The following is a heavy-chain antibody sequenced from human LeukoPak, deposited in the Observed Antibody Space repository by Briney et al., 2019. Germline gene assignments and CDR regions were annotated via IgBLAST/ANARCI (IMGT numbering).Heavy chain of an antibody. CDR1: GVTLSNYA. CDR2: ISGSGGST. Sequence: GGSLRLSCVASGVTLSNYAMSWARQAPGKGLEWVSGISGSGGSTYYADSVKGRFTISRDNSKNTLYLQMNSLRAEDTAVYYCAKPDSGWYFLVPHIDNRGSYYFDYWGQGTLVTVSS. D-gene: IGHD6-19*01. CDR3: AKPDSGWYFLVPHIDNRGSYYFDY. J-gene: IGHJ4*02. V-gene: IGHV3-23*01.